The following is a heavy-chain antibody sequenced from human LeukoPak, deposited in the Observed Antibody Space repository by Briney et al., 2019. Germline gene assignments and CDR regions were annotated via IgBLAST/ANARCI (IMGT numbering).Heavy chain of an antibody. CDR1: GFTFSSYG. D-gene: IGHD6-13*01. Sequence: GGSLRLYCAAYGFTFSSYGMDWVRQAPGEGGEGVSHIWYDVINKFYADSVKGRFTISRHNSKNTLYLQMTSLRSEDTAVYYCAKDFRYSSSRGAFDIGGQGQWSPSLQ. V-gene: IGHV3-33*06. CDR2: IWYDVINK. CDR3: AKDFRYSSSRGAFDI. J-gene: IGHJ3*02.